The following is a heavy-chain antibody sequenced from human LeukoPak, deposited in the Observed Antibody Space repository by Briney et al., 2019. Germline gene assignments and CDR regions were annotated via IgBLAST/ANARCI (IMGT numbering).Heavy chain of an antibody. CDR1: GYTFTGYY. CDR3: ARLTNYYYDSSGYYPSDY. V-gene: IGHV1-2*02. D-gene: IGHD3-22*01. J-gene: IGHJ4*02. CDR2: INPNSGGT. Sequence: GASVKVSCKASGYTFTGYYMHWVRQAPGQGLEWMGWINPNSGGTNYAQKFQGRVTMTRDTSISTAYMELSRLRSDDTAVYYCARLTNYYYDSSGYYPSDYWGQGTLVTVSS.